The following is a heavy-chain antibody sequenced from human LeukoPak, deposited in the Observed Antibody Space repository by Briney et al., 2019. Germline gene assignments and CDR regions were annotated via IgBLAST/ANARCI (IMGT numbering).Heavy chain of an antibody. CDR2: ISVYNGDT. CDR1: GYPFTSYY. Sequence: ASVKVSCKASGYPFTSYYINWVRQAPGQGLEWMGWISVYNGDTNYAQNFQGRVTMTTDTSTDTAYIELRSLRYDDTAVYYCARDGLSYTNPNNWFDPWGQGTLVTVSS. CDR3: ARDGLSYTNPNNWFDP. D-gene: IGHD2-2*02. V-gene: IGHV1-18*01. J-gene: IGHJ5*02.